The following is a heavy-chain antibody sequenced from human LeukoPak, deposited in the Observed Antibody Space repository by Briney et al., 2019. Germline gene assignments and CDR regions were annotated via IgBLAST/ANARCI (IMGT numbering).Heavy chain of an antibody. CDR2: INPNSGGT. Sequence: VASVKVSCKASGYTFIGYYMHWVRQAPGQGLEWMGWINPNSGGTNYAQKFQGRVTMTRDTSISTAYMELSRLRSDDTAVYYCARDNGYGSGSYYLIDYWGQGTLVTVSS. V-gene: IGHV1-2*02. CDR1: GYTFIGYY. CDR3: ARDNGYGSGSYYLIDY. D-gene: IGHD3-10*01. J-gene: IGHJ4*02.